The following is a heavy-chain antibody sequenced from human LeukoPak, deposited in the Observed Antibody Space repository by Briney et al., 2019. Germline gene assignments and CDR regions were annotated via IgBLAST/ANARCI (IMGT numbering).Heavy chain of an antibody. J-gene: IGHJ4*02. Sequence: ASVKVSCKVSGYTLTELSMHWVRQAPGKGLEWMGGFDPEDGETIYAQKFQGRVTMTGDTSTDTAYMELSSLRSEDTAVYYCATSIHDYGDQIDYWGQGTLVTVSS. CDR3: ATSIHDYGDQIDY. V-gene: IGHV1-24*01. CDR1: GYTLTELS. D-gene: IGHD4-17*01. CDR2: FDPEDGET.